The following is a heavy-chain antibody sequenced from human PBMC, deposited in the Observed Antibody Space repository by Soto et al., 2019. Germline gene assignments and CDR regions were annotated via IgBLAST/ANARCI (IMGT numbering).Heavy chain of an antibody. D-gene: IGHD6-13*01. CDR3: VRRHVSATGIDWFDP. J-gene: IGHJ5*02. CDR1: GYTLTSYG. V-gene: IGHV1-3*01. CDR2: INAANGDT. Sequence: ASVKVSCKASGYTLTSYGIHWVRQAPGQRLEWMGWINAANGDTKYSPKFQGRVTITRDTSASTAYMELSSLRSEDTAVYYCVRRHVSATGIDWFDPWGQGTLVTVSS.